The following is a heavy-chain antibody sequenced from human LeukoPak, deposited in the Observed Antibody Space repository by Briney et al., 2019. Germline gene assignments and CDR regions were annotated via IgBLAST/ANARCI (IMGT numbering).Heavy chain of an antibody. CDR3: ATEITSVVPDF. V-gene: IGHV1-24*01. CDR1: GQSLSELT. D-gene: IGHD3-10*01. J-gene: IGHJ4*02. CDR2: FDPENDER. Sequence: ASVKVSCKVSGQSLSELTMHWVRQAPGKGLEWLGGFDPENDERMYARNFRGRITMTEDTSTDTAYVELSSLRSEDTAVYFCATEITSVVPDFWGQGTLVTVSS.